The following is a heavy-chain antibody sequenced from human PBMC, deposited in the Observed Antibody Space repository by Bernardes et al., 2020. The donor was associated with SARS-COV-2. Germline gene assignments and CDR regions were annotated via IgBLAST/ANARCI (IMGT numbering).Heavy chain of an antibody. CDR1: GGSITSSYYY. CDR2: VSYNMSI. CDR3: ASVTATDQSLIDY. Sequence: SETLSLTCSVSGGSITSSYYYWGWIRQPPGKGLEWIGTVSYNMSIHYNPSLKSRVTISVDTSENQFSLRLRSVTAADTAVYYCASVTATDQSLIDYWGQGTRVTVSS. J-gene: IGHJ4*02. D-gene: IGHD2-21*02. V-gene: IGHV4-39*01.